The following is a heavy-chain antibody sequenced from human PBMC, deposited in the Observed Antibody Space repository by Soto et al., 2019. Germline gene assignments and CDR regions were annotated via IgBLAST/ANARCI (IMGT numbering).Heavy chain of an antibody. CDR2: FYYDGRT. CDR3: ARRSHMVVAPT. CDR1: GASFSDANYY. V-gene: IGHV4-39*02. D-gene: IGHD2-21*01. J-gene: IGHJ4*02. Sequence: TLSLTCIVSGASFSDANYYWVWIRQPPGEGLEWIGSFYYDGRTYYNASLKSRVTISVDTSKNHFSLMLTSVTAADTAVYYCARRSHMVVAPTWGQGTPVTVSS.